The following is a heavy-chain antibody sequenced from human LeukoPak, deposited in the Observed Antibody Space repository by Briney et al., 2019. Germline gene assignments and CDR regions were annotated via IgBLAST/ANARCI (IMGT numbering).Heavy chain of an antibody. D-gene: IGHD3-10*01. Sequence: GGSLRLSCAASGFTFSSYGMHWVRQAPGKGLEWVSGISPSADIKYYADSVKGRFTISRDNSKNMLYLEVISLTADDTAVYYCAKDDAWLRFGEWSQGTLVTVSS. CDR3: AKDDAWLRFGE. CDR1: GFTFSSYG. V-gene: IGHV3-23*01. J-gene: IGHJ4*02. CDR2: ISPSADIK.